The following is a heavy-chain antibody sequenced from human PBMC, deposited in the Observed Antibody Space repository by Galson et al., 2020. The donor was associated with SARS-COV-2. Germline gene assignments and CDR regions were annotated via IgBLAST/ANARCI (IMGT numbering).Heavy chain of an antibody. CDR2: ISPYNGNT. CDR3: ARDEYNFWNGYWYYGMDV. Sequence: ASVKVSCKASGYTFSSNAISWVRQAPGQGLEWMGWISPYNGNTNYAQKLQGRVTVTTDTSTTTAYMELSGLRSDDTAVYYCARDEYNFWNGYWYYGMDVWGQGTTVTVSS. V-gene: IGHV1-18*01. J-gene: IGHJ6*02. CDR1: GYTFSSNA. D-gene: IGHD3-3*01.